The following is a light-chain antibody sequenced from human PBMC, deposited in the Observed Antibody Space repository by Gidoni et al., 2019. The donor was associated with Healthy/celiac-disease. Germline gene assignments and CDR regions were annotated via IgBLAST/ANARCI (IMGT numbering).Light chain of an antibody. CDR1: QSVSSSY. CDR2: CAS. CDR3: QQYGSSPLGT. J-gene: IGKJ1*01. V-gene: IGKV3-20*01. Sequence: EIVLTQSPGTLSLSPGERATLSCRARQSVSSSYLAWYQQKPGQAPRLLLYCASSRATGIPDRFSGSGSGTDFTLTISRLEPEDFAVYYCQQYGSSPLGTFXQXTKVEIK.